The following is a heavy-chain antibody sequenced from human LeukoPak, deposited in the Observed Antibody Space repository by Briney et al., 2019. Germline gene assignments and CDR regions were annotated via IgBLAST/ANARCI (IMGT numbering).Heavy chain of an antibody. Sequence: SETLSLTCTVSGYSISSGYYWGWIRQPPGKGLEWIGSIYHSGSTYYNPSLKSRVTISVDTSKNQFSLKLSSVTAAEAAVYYCARQAAVGSEPKFDPWGQGTLVTVSS. CDR2: IYHSGST. J-gene: IGHJ5*02. V-gene: IGHV4-38-2*02. CDR1: GYSISSGYY. D-gene: IGHD6-13*01. CDR3: ARQAAVGSEPKFDP.